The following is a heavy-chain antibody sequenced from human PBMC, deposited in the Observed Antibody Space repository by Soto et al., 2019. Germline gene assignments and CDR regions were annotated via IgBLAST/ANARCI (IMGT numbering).Heavy chain of an antibody. CDR1: GFTFSSNW. Sequence: EVQLVESGGGLVQPGGSLRLSCAASGFTFSSNWMNWVRQSPGKGLEWVASIKHDGSETYYVDSVRGRFTISRDNAKNSLLLQMNSLSVEDTAVYYCARDLGYCSGGTCYAVLDYWCQGALVTVSS. CDR3: ARDLGYCSGGTCYAVLDY. J-gene: IGHJ4*02. D-gene: IGHD2-15*01. CDR2: IKHDGSET. V-gene: IGHV3-7*03.